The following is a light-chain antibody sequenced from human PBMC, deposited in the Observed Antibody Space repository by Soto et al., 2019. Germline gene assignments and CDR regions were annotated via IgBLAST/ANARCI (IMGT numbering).Light chain of an antibody. V-gene: IGKV3-15*01. CDR2: GAS. J-gene: IGKJ1*01. Sequence: EIVMTQSPATLCVSPGERATLSCRASQSVNSNLAWFQQKPGQAPRLLIYGASTRATGIPARFSGSGSGTEFTLTISSLQSEDFAVYYCQNYNNWPPWTFGQGTKVEIK. CDR1: QSVNSN. CDR3: QNYNNWPPWT.